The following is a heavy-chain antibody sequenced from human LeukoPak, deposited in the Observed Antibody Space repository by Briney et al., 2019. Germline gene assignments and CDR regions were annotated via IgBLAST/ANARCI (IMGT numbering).Heavy chain of an antibody. CDR1: GGSIRSYY. CDR2: IYYSGST. CDR3: ARQALGYCSGGSCRTRYFDY. V-gene: IGHV4-59*01. Sequence: SETLSLTCTVSGGSIRSYYWSWIRQPPGKGLEWIGYIYYSGSTNYNPSLKSRVTISVDTSKNQFSLKLSSVTAADTAVYYCARQALGYCSGGSCRTRYFDYWGQGTLVTVSS. J-gene: IGHJ4*02. D-gene: IGHD2-15*01.